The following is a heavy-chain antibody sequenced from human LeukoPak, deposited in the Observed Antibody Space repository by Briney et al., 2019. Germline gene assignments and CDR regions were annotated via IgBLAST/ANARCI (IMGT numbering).Heavy chain of an antibody. Sequence: PSETLSLTCTVSGGSISSSSYYWGWIRQPPGKGLEWIGSIYYSGSTYYNPSLESRVTISVDTSKNQFSLKLSSVTAADTAVYYCSFDYDILTGYVYGMDVWGQGTTVIVSS. V-gene: IGHV4-39*01. CDR2: IYYSGST. CDR1: GGSISSSSYY. J-gene: IGHJ6*02. CDR3: SFDYDILTGYVYGMDV. D-gene: IGHD3-9*01.